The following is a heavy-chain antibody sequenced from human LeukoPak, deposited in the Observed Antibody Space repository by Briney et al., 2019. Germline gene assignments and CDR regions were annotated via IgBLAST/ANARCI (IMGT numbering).Heavy chain of an antibody. CDR3: ARVIAAAGGVYNWFDP. Sequence: PSETLSLTCTVSGGSISSGSYYWSWIRQPAGKGLEWIGRIYTSGSTNYNPSLKSRVTISVDTSKNQFSLKLSSVTAADTAVYYCARVIAAAGGVYNWFDPWGQGTLVTVSS. D-gene: IGHD6-13*01. CDR1: GGSISSGSYY. CDR2: IYTSGST. J-gene: IGHJ5*02. V-gene: IGHV4-61*02.